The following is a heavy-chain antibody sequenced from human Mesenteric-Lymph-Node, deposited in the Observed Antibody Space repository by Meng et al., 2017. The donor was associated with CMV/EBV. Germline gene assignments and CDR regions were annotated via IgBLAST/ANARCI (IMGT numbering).Heavy chain of an antibody. Sequence: ESIFSGHGMQGVRKAPGKGLEWVAIIWVEGSNKNYEDSVKGRVSISRDNSKNMLYLEMNSLRPEDTAVYYCARDGIGNTPFFGFLDHWGQGSLVTVSS. V-gene: IGHV3-33*01. CDR1: ESIFSGHG. D-gene: IGHD2/OR15-2a*01. CDR3: ARDGIGNTPFFGFLDH. CDR2: IWVEGSNK. J-gene: IGHJ4*02.